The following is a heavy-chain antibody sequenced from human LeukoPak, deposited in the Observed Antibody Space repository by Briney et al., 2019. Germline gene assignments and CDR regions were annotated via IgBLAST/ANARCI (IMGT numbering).Heavy chain of an antibody. CDR2: ITSNGGSI. Sequence: GGSLRLSCAASGFTFGDYAMSWVRQAPGKGLEWVSGITSNGGSIAYADSVKGRFTISRDNAKNSLYLQMNSLRAEDTALYYCARNQPSYYYDSSGYYSDYWGQGTLVTASS. J-gene: IGHJ4*02. CDR1: GFTFGDYA. D-gene: IGHD3-22*01. V-gene: IGHV3-20*04. CDR3: ARNQPSYYYDSSGYYSDY.